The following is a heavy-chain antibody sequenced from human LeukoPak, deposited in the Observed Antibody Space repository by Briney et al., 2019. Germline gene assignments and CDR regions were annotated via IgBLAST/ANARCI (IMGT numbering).Heavy chain of an antibody. V-gene: IGHV3-48*03. Sequence: GGSLRLSCAASGFTFSSYEMNWVRQAPGKGLEWVSYISSSGSTIYYADSVKGRFTISRDNAKNSLYLQMNSLRAEDTAVYYCARDNTAHLRYFGRRRWSYAFDIWGQGTMVTVSS. CDR1: GFTFSSYE. D-gene: IGHD3-9*01. CDR3: ARDNTAHLRYFGRRRWSYAFDI. J-gene: IGHJ3*02. CDR2: ISSSGSTI.